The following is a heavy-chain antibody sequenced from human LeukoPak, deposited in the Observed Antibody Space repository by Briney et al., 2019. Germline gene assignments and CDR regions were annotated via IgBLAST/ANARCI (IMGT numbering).Heavy chain of an antibody. CDR1: GFPFDTDW. CDR2: IRIKTDGGTT. J-gene: IGHJ4*02. CDR3: TTGGPRRH. V-gene: IGHV3-15*01. D-gene: IGHD3-16*01. Sequence: WGSLTLSCAASGFPFDTDWMNWFRQAPGKGLEWVGLIRIKTDGGTTDNAAPVKGRFAISRDDSRNMLFLQMNSLKTEDTGVYYCTTGGPRRHWGQGTLVTVSS.